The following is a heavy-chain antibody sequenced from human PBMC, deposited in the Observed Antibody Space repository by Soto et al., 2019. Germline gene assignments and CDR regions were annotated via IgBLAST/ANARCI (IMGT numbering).Heavy chain of an antibody. CDR1: GYTFTSYA. D-gene: IGHD3-22*01. CDR3: ARNSNYYDSSGRVGAFDI. J-gene: IGHJ3*02. CDR2: INAGNGNT. Sequence: ASVKVSCKASGYTFTSYAMHWVRQAPGQRLEWMGWINAGNGNTKYSQKFQGRVTITRDTSASTAYMELSSLRSEDTAVYYCARNSNYYDSSGRVGAFDISGQGTMVTVSS. V-gene: IGHV1-3*01.